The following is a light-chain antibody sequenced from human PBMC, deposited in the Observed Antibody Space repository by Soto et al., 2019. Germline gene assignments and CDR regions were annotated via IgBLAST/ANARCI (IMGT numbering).Light chain of an antibody. Sequence: EMVMTQSPATLSVSPGERVTLSCRASESVHRNLAWYQQKPGQGPSLLIYYASTRATGVPDRFTGRGSGTEVTLTISSLQSEDFGVYHCQHYSNWPPTFGPGTKVEIK. V-gene: IGKV3-15*01. CDR2: YAS. CDR1: ESVHRN. J-gene: IGKJ3*01. CDR3: QHYSNWPPT.